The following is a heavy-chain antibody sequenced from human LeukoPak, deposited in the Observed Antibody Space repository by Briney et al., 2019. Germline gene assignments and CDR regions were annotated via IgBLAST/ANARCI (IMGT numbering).Heavy chain of an antibody. CDR1: GFTLSSYA. J-gene: IGHJ4*02. CDR3: AKAPGKPRGAPLFTL. CDR2: ISGSGGST. D-gene: IGHD2/OR15-2a*01. Sequence: GGSLRLSCAASGFTLSSYAMSWVRQAPGKGLEWVSAISGSGGSTSYADSVKGRFLISRDNSKHTLYLQMSSLRDGDTAVYYCAKAPGKPRGAPLFTLWGQGSLPTPPS. V-gene: IGHV3-23*01.